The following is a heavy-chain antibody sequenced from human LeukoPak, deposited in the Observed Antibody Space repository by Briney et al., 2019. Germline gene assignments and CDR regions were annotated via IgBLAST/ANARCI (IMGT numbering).Heavy chain of an antibody. D-gene: IGHD6-13*01. CDR1: GYTFTSYA. CDR2: INAGNGNT. V-gene: IGHV1-3*01. CDR3: ARTGGLRASSWYDLGY. Sequence: ASVKVSCKASGYTFTSYAMHWVRQAPGQRLEWMGWINAGNGNTKYSQKFQGRVTITRDTSASTAYMELSSLRSEDTAVYYCARTGGLRASSWYDLGYWGQGTLVTVSS. J-gene: IGHJ4*02.